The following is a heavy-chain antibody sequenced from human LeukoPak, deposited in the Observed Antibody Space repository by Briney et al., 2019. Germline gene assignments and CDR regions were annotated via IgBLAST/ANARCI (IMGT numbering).Heavy chain of an antibody. CDR1: GFTFSSYA. D-gene: IGHD3-22*01. Sequence: PGGSLRLSCAASGFTFSSYAMSWVRQAPGKGLEWVSAISGSGGSTYYADSVKGRFTISRDNSKNTLYLQMNSLRAEDTAVYYCARAPAYYYDSSGYYWGLVYYFDYWGQGTLVTVSS. CDR3: ARAPAYYYDSSGYYWGLVYYFDY. J-gene: IGHJ4*02. V-gene: IGHV3-23*01. CDR2: ISGSGGST.